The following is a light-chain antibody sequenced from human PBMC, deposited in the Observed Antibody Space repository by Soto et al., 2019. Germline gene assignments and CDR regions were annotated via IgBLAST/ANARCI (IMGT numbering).Light chain of an antibody. CDR1: QSVTTN. Sequence: EMVMTQSPATLSVSPGERATLSCRASQSVTTNLAWFQQKPGQAPKLLIFGASMRATGIPARFSGSGSGTEFTLTISSLQSEDSATYYCHQYNNWPPYTFGQGTKLEIK. CDR2: GAS. CDR3: HQYNNWPPYT. V-gene: IGKV3-15*01. J-gene: IGKJ2*01.